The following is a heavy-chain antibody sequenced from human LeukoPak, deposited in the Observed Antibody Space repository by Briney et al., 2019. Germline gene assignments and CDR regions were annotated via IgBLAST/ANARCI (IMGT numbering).Heavy chain of an antibody. CDR2: IYYSGNT. J-gene: IGHJ4*02. CDR1: GGSISSSNYY. CDR3: ARHNSVVPAALSHLDY. V-gene: IGHV4-39*01. Sequence: SSETLSLTCTVSGGSISSSNYYWGWIRQPPGKGLEWIGTIYYSGNTYYNPSLKSRVTIYVDTSKNQCSLKLSSVTAADTAVYSCARHNSVVPAALSHLDYWGQGTLVTVSS. D-gene: IGHD2-2*01.